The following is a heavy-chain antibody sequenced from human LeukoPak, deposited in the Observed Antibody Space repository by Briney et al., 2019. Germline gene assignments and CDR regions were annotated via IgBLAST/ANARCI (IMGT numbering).Heavy chain of an antibody. J-gene: IGHJ4*02. CDR2: ISGSGGSP. D-gene: IGHD1-7*01. CDR1: GFTFSSYS. V-gene: IGHV3-23*01. Sequence: LAGGSLRLSCAASGFTFSSYSMNWVRQAPGKGLEWVSAISGSGGSPYYADSVKGRFTVSRDNSKNTLYLEMNSLRAEDTAVYYCATEGKTRTWNYYQAKPVYWGQGTLVTVSS. CDR3: ATEGKTRTWNYYQAKPVY.